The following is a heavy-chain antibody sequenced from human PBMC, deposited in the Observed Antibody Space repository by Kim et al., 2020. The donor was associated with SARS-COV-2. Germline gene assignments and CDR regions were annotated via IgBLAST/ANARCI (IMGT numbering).Heavy chain of an antibody. CDR2: GGST. V-gene: IGHV1-46*01. J-gene: IGHJ6*02. D-gene: IGHD3-16*01. Sequence: GGSTSYAQKFQGRVTMTRDTSTSTVYMELSSLRSEDTAVYYCARGLGMDVWGQGTTVTVSS. CDR3: ARGLGMDV.